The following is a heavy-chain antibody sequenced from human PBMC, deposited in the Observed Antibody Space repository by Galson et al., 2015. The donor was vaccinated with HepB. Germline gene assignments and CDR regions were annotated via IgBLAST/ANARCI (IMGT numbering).Heavy chain of an antibody. J-gene: IGHJ4*02. D-gene: IGHD3-22*01. CDR3: ARDRYYDNTSDY. Sequence: CAISGDSVSSNSAAWNWIRQSPSRGLEWLGRTYYRSRWYTDYAVSVKGRMTINADTSKNHFSLQLKSVTPEDTAVYYCARDRYYDNTSDYWGQGTLVTVSS. CDR1: GDSVSSNSAA. CDR2: TYYRSRWYT. V-gene: IGHV6-1*01.